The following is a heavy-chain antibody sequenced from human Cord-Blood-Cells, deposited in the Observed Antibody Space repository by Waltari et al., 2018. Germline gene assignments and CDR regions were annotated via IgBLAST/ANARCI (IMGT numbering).Heavy chain of an antibody. CDR2: INPNSGGT. CDR3: ASGGVDY. V-gene: IGHV1-2*06. CDR1: GYNFTAYY. Sequence: VQLVQSGTEVKNPGASVKVCCKASGYNFTAYYMHWVRQAPGPGLEWMRRINPNSGGTNYAQKFHGRVTMTRDTSISTAYMELSRLRSDDTAVYYCASGGVDYWGQGTLVTVSS. J-gene: IGHJ4*02. D-gene: IGHD3-16*01.